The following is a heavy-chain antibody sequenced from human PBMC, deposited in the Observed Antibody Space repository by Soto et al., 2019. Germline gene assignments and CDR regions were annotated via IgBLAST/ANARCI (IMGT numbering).Heavy chain of an antibody. CDR1: GGSISSGDYY. CDR2: FYFSGST. Sequence: SETPSLTCTVSGGSISSGDYYCSWIRQPPGRGLEWIGYFYFSGSTYYNPSLKSRVTISLGTSKNQFSLKLNSVTAADTAVYFCARGAAPFDHWGQGTLVTVSS. V-gene: IGHV4-30-4*01. J-gene: IGHJ4*02. D-gene: IGHD2-15*01. CDR3: ARGAAPFDH.